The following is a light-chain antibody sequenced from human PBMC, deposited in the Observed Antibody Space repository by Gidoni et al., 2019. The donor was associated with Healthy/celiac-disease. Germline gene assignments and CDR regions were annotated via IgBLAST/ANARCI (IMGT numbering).Light chain of an antibody. V-gene: IGKV3-15*01. CDR1: HSVSSN. CDR3: QQYNNWQT. Sequence: EIVMTQSPATLSVSPGERATLSCRASHSVSSNLAWYQQNPGQAPRLLIYGASTRATGIPARFSGSGSGTEFTLTISSLQSEDFAVYYCQQYNNWQTFGQGTKVEIK. CDR2: GAS. J-gene: IGKJ1*01.